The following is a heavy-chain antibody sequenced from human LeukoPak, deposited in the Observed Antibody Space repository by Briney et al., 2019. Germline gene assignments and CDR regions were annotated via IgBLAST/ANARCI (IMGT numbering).Heavy chain of an antibody. CDR1: GFTFSSYA. Sequence: GGSLRLSCSASGFTFSSYAMHWVRQAPGKGLEYVSAINSNGGTTYYSDSVKGRFTISRDNSKNTLYLQMSSLRAEDTAVYYCASDGVAVADGWAGFDSWGQGTLVTVSS. J-gene: IGHJ5*01. CDR2: INSNGGTT. CDR3: ASDGVAVADGWAGFDS. V-gene: IGHV3-64D*09. D-gene: IGHD6-19*01.